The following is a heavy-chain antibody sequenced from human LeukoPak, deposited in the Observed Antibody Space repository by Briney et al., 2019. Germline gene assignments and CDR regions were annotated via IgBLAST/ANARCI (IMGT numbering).Heavy chain of an antibody. Sequence: PSETLSLTCAVYGGSFSGYYWSWIRQPPGKGLEWIGEINHSGSTNYNPSLKSRVTMSVDTSKNQFSLKLSSVTAADTAVYYCARSSYGYGYLWDYWGQGTLVTVSS. CDR3: ARSSYGYGYLWDY. D-gene: IGHD5-18*01. V-gene: IGHV4-34*01. J-gene: IGHJ4*02. CDR2: INHSGST. CDR1: GGSFSGYY.